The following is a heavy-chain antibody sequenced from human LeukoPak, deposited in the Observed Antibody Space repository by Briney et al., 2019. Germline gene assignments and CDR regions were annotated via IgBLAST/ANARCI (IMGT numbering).Heavy chain of an antibody. Sequence: GGSLRLSCAASGFXFSAYSINWFRQAPGKGLEWVSSISSSGGTIYYADSVKGRFTISRDNAKNSLYLQMNSLRDEDTAVYYCARDRSSSAAPSLSYWGQGTLVTVSS. CDR2: ISSSGGTI. CDR1: GFXFSAYS. CDR3: ARDRSSSAAPSLSY. D-gene: IGHD6-13*01. V-gene: IGHV3-48*02. J-gene: IGHJ4*02.